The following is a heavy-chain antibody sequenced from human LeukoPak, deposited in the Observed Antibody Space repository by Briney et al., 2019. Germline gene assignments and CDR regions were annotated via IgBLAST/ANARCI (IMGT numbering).Heavy chain of an antibody. CDR1: GFTFSDYY. V-gene: IGHV3-7*03. CDR2: INHNGNVN. D-gene: IGHD3-16*01. J-gene: IGHJ6*02. Sequence: GGYLRLSCAASGFTFSDYYMSWIRQAPGKGLEWVASINHNGNVNYYVDSVKGRFTISRDNAKNSLYLQMSNLRAEDTAVYFCARGGGLDVWGQGATVTVSS. CDR3: ARGGGLDV.